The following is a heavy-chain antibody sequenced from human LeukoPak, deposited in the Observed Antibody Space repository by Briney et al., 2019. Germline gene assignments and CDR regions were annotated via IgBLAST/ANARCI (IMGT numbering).Heavy chain of an antibody. V-gene: IGHV3-7*01. Sequence: PGGSLRLSCVGSGTSFSGYRMSWVRQAPGKGLEWVANINQGGGNTYYEASVRGRFTISRNNAQNSLDLQMNSLRADDTAVYYCATDGVSGKHDFDFWGQGTLVTVSS. CDR3: ATDGVSGKHDFDF. D-gene: IGHD3-10*01. J-gene: IGHJ4*02. CDR2: INQGGGNT. CDR1: GTSFSGYR.